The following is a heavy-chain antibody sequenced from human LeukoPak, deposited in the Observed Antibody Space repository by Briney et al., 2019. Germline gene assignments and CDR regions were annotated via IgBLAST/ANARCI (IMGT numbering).Heavy chain of an antibody. J-gene: IGHJ6*03. Sequence: GASVKVSCKASGYTFTSYDINWVRQATGQGLEWMGWMNPNSGNTGYAQKFQGRVTITRNTSISTAYMELSSLRSEDTAVYYCARGRYDFWSGWDYYYMDVWGKGTTVTVSS. V-gene: IGHV1-8*03. D-gene: IGHD3-3*01. CDR3: ARGRYDFWSGWDYYYMDV. CDR1: GYTFTSYD. CDR2: MNPNSGNT.